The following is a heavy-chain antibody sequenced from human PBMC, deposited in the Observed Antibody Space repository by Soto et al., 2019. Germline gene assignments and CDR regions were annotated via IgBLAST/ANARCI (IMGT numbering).Heavy chain of an antibody. D-gene: IGHD2-15*01. CDR3: AKSSYSYCHLPPYYFFYGLDV. CDR1: GDTFSSLA. J-gene: IGHJ6*02. Sequence: QVQLEQSGAEAKRPGSSVKVSCKASGDTFSSLAIAWVRQAPGQRLEWMGVIIPLFGATHYAQKFQGRVTITADASTTTAFMDLSSLKSDDTAVYFCAKSSYSYCHLPPYYFFYGLDVWGQGTTVTVSS. CDR2: IIPLFGAT. V-gene: IGHV1-69*01.